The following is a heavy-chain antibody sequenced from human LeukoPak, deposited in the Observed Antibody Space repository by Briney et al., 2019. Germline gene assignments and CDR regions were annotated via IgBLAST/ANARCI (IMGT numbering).Heavy chain of an antibody. CDR2: INPNSGGT. CDR3: AREDIVVVVAATVSRLNP. D-gene: IGHD2-15*01. Sequence: ASVKVSCKASGYTFTGYYMHWVRQAPGQGLKWMGWINPNSGGTNYAQKFQGRVTMTRDTSISTAYMELSRLRSDDTAVYYCAREDIVVVVAATVSRLNPWGQGTLVTVSS. J-gene: IGHJ5*02. V-gene: IGHV1-2*02. CDR1: GYTFTGYY.